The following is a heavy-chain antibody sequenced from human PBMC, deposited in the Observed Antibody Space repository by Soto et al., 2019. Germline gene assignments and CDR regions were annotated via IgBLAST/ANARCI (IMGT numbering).Heavy chain of an antibody. CDR2: IYPGDSDT. J-gene: IGHJ4*02. CDR1: GYSFASYW. Sequence: PGESLKISCKGSGYSFASYWIGWVRQMPGKGLEWMGIIYPGDSDTRYSPSFQGQVTISADKSISTAYLQWSSLKASDTAMYYCARGLRLGELSFYDFAYWGQGTLVTVS. CDR3: ARGLRLGELSFYDFAY. D-gene: IGHD3-16*02. V-gene: IGHV5-51*01.